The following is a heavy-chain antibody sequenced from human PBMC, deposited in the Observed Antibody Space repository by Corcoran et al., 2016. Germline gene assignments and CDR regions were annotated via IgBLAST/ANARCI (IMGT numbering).Heavy chain of an antibody. V-gene: IGHV1-46*01. CDR3: ARVEGITGTTEIDYYGMDV. J-gene: IGHJ6*02. CDR2: INPSGGST. Sequence: QVQLVQSGAEVKKPGASVKVSCKASGYTFTSYYMHWVRQAPGQGLEWMGIINPSGGSTSYAQKFQGRVTMTRDTSTSTVYMELSSLRSEDTAVYYCARVEGITGTTEIDYYGMDVWGQGTTVTVSS. CDR1: GYTFTSYY. D-gene: IGHD1-7*01.